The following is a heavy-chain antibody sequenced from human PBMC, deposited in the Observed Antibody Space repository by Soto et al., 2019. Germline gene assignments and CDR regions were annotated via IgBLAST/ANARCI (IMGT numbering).Heavy chain of an antibody. CDR2: TYYRSKWYN. D-gene: IGHD1-7*01. CDR3: ARLRVDWNYAGPFDY. CDR1: GDSVSSNSAA. V-gene: IGHV6-1*01. Sequence: SQTLPLTCAISGDSVSSNSAAWNWIRQSPSRGLEWLGRTYYRSKWYNDYAVSVKSRITINPDTSKNQFSLQLNSVTPEDTAVYYCARLRVDWNYAGPFDYWGQGTLVTVSS. J-gene: IGHJ4*02.